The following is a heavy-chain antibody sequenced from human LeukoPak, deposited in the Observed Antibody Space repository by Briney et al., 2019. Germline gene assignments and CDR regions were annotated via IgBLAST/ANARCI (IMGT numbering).Heavy chain of an antibody. CDR3: ARVKKSGSEKTRWYFDL. CDR2: IFYSGST. CDR1: GGSISSSSHY. J-gene: IGHJ2*01. Sequence: NSSETLSLTCTVSGGSISSSSHYWGWIRQSPGKGLEWIGSIFYSGSTFYNPSLKSRVTILVDTSKNEFSLKLSSVTAADTAVYYCARVKKSGSEKTRWYFDLWGRGTLVTVSS. D-gene: IGHD1-26*01. V-gene: IGHV4-39*07.